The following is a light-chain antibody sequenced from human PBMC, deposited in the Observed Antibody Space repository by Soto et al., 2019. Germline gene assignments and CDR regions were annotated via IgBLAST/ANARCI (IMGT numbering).Light chain of an antibody. Sequence: EIVMTQSPATLSVSPGERATLSCRASQSVSNNLAWYQQKPGQAPRLLIYGASTRATGIPARFSGSGSGTEFTLTISSLQSEDFAVYYCQQYYDWPITFGQGTRLE. J-gene: IGKJ5*01. V-gene: IGKV3-15*01. CDR3: QQYYDWPIT. CDR1: QSVSNN. CDR2: GAS.